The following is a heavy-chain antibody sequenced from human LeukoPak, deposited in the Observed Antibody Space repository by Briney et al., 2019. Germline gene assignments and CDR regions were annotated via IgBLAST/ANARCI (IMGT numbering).Heavy chain of an antibody. V-gene: IGHV3-7*01. CDR2: IKQDGSEK. CDR3: AREGMLRKKPLDY. CDR1: GFTFSSYW. Sequence: PGGSLRLSCAASGFTFSSYWMSWVRQAPVKGLEWVANIKQDGSEKYYVDSVKGRFTISRDNAKNSLYLQMNSLRAEDTAVYYCAREGMLRKKPLDYWGQGTLVTVSS. D-gene: IGHD2-15*01. J-gene: IGHJ4*02.